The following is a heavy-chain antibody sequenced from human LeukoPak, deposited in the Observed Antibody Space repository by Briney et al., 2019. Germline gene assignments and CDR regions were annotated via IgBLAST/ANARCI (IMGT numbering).Heavy chain of an antibody. D-gene: IGHD3-10*01. CDR1: GFTFSSYS. Sequence: GGSLRLSCAASGFTFSSYSMNWVRQAPGKGLEWVSYISSSSSTIYYADSVKGRFTISRDNAKNSLYLQMNSLRAEDTALYYCAKDIRKSSTMVRGGMGYYYYYYMDVWGKGTTVTISS. V-gene: IGHV3-48*04. CDR2: ISSSSSTI. CDR3: AKDIRKSSTMVRGGMGYYYYYYMDV. J-gene: IGHJ6*03.